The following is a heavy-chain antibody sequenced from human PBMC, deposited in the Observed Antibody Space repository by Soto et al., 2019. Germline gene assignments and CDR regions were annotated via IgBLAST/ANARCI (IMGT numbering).Heavy chain of an antibody. V-gene: IGHV3-48*02. D-gene: IGHD2-15*01. J-gene: IGHJ5*02. CDR1: GFTFSTYS. CDR2: ISSSSSTK. CDR3: ARPPRSGSSSPWFEP. Sequence: PGGSLRLSCAASGFTFSTYSMNWVRQAPGKGLEWVSYISSSSSTKYYADSVKGRFTISRDNAKNSLYLEMSSLRDEDTAVYYCARPPRSGSSSPWFEPWGPGTLVTVTS.